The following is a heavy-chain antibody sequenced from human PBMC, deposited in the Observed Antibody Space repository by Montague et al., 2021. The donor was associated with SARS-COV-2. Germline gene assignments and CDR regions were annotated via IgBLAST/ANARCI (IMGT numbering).Heavy chain of an antibody. D-gene: IGHD1-1*01. CDR3: AREDAGDWYFDL. Sequence: SETLSLTCTVSGGSISSSSYYWGWIRQPPGKGPEWIGSIYYSGTTFYXRSLRIRVTMSVDTSKNQFSLRLSAVTAADTAVCYGAREDAGDWYFDLWGRGTLVTVSS. CDR2: IYYSGTT. V-gene: IGHV4-39*02. CDR1: GGSISSSSYY. J-gene: IGHJ2*01.